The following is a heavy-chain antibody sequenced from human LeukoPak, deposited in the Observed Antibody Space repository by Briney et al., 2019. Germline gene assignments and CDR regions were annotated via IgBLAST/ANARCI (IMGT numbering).Heavy chain of an antibody. Sequence: PGGSLRLSCAASGSTFSSYEMNWVRQAPGRGLEWVSYISSSGSTIYYADSVKGRFTISRDNAKNSLYLQMNSLRAEDTAVYYCARDVAGIAYYFDYWGQGTLVTVSS. CDR3: ARDVAGIAYYFDY. D-gene: IGHD6-19*01. V-gene: IGHV3-48*03. CDR1: GSTFSSYE. J-gene: IGHJ4*02. CDR2: ISSSGSTI.